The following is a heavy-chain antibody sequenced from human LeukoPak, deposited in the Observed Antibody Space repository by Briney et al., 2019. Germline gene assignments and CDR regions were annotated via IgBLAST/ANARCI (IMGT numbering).Heavy chain of an antibody. J-gene: IGHJ4*02. D-gene: IGHD6-19*01. CDR3: TMGGPAVAVPGDY. CDR2: INHSGTT. V-gene: IGHV4-34*01. Sequence: SETLSLTCAVYGGSFSGYWRSWIRQFPDKGLEWIGEINHSGTTNYNPSLKSRVTISVDLSNDQFSLKLSSVTAADTAVYYCTMGGPAVAVPGDYWGQGSLVTVSS. CDR1: GGSFSGYW.